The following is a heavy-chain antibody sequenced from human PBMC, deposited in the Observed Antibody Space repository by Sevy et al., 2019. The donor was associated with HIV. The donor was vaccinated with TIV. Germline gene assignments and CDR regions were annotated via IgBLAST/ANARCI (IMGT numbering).Heavy chain of an antibody. CDR1: GYTFTGYY. CDR3: ARDSPGSSRYYDFWSGYYGTYYYYGMDV. V-gene: IGHV1-2*06. J-gene: IGHJ6*02. CDR2: INPNSGGT. D-gene: IGHD3-3*01. Sequence: ASVKVSCKASGYTFTGYYMHWVRQAPGQGLEWMGRINPNSGGTNYAQTFQGRVTMTRDTSISTAYMELSRLSSDDTAVYYCARDSPGSSRYYDFWSGYYGTYYYYGMDVWGQGTTVTVSS.